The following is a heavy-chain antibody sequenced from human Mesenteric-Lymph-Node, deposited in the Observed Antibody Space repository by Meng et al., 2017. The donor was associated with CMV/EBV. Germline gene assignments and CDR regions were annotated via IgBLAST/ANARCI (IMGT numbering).Heavy chain of an antibody. CDR3: TRRAFFCSSTSCYANNFDY. V-gene: IGHV3-73*01. D-gene: IGHD2-2*01. CDR1: SA. Sequence: SAIHWVRHASGKGLEWVGRIRSKANSYATAYAASVQGRFTISRDDSKNTAYLQMNSLKTEDTAVYYCTRRAFFCSSTSCYANNFDYWGQGTLVTVSS. J-gene: IGHJ4*02. CDR2: IRSKANSYAT.